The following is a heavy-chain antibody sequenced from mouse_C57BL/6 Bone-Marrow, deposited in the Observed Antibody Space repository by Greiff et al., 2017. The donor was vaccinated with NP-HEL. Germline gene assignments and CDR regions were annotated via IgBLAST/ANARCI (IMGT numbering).Heavy chain of an antibody. J-gene: IGHJ4*01. CDR3: ASEGVLRRRTYAMGY. Sequence: EVKLMQSEAGLVQPGSSVKFSCTASGFTFKDYYMDWVRQIPEKGLEWVANINYDSSSTYYLDSLKSRFIISRDNATNILYLQMRSLKSEDPGTYYFASEGVLRRRTYAMGYWGRGHSVTVSS. D-gene: IGHD2-4*01. CDR1: GFTFKDYY. V-gene: IGHV5-16*01. CDR2: INYDSSST.